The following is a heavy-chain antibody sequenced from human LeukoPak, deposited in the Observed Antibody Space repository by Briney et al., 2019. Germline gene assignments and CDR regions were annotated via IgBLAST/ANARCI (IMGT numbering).Heavy chain of an antibody. V-gene: IGHV1-69*13. CDR2: IIPIFGTA. J-gene: IGHJ5*02. Sequence: SVKVSCKASGGTFSSYAISWVRQAPGQGLEWMGGIIPIFGTANYAQKFQGRVTITADESTSTAYMELSSLRSEDTAVYHCARDDSGSRNWFDPWGQGTLVTVSS. CDR1: GGTFSSYA. CDR3: ARDDSGSRNWFDP. D-gene: IGHD1-26*01.